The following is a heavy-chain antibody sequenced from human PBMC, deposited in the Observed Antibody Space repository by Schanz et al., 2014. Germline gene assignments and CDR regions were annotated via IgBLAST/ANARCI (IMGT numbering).Heavy chain of an antibody. CDR1: GYTLTVFG. CDR2: ISAYSGNS. V-gene: IGHV1-18*01. D-gene: IGHD1-26*01. Sequence: QVQLVQSGAEVKKPGASVKVSCKASGYTLTVFGVSWVRQAPGQGREWMGWISAYSGNSKYAQKLQGRVTMTTDTSTSTAYMELRSLSSDDTAVYYCARGSGELLGFGYWGQGTLVSVSS. CDR3: ARGSGELLGFGY. J-gene: IGHJ4*02.